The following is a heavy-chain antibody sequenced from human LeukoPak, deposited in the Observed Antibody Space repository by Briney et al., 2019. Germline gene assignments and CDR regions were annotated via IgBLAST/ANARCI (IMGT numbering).Heavy chain of an antibody. V-gene: IGHV4-59*01. Sequence: SETLSLACTVSGGSISSYYWSWIRQPPGKGLEWIGYIYYSGSTNYNPSLKSRVTISVDTSKNQFPLKLSSVTAADTAVYYCARVDSSGWYDYYYYYGMDVWGQGTTVTVSS. J-gene: IGHJ6*02. CDR1: GGSISSYY. CDR2: IYYSGST. CDR3: ARVDSSGWYDYYYYYGMDV. D-gene: IGHD6-19*01.